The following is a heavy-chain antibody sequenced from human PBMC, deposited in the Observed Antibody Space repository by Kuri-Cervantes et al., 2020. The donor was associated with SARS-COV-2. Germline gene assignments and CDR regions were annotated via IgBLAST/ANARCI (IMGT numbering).Heavy chain of an antibody. CDR1: EFTFSNYA. Sequence: GGSLRLSCAASEFTFSNYAIHWVRQAPGKGLEWVAVISSDGNYKYYGDSVKGRFSISRDNSKSTLYLQMNSLRAEDTAVYYCAREDSYGYGDYWGQGTLVTVSS. CDR2: ISSDGNYK. CDR3: AREDSYGYGDY. D-gene: IGHD5-18*01. J-gene: IGHJ4*02. V-gene: IGHV3-30-3*01.